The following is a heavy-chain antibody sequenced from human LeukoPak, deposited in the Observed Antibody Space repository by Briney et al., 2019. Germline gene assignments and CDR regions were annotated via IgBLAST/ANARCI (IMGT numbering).Heavy chain of an antibody. J-gene: IGHJ5*02. CDR1: GFTFSSYR. D-gene: IGHD5-18*01. V-gene: IGHV3-21*01. CDR3: ARGDTAMARRAHWFDP. CDR2: ISSSSSYI. Sequence: GGSLRLSCAASGFTFSSYRMNWVRQAPGKGLEWVSSISSSSSYIYYADSVKGRFTISRDNAKNSLYLQMNSLRAEDTAVYYCARGDTAMARRAHWFDPWGQGTLVTVSS.